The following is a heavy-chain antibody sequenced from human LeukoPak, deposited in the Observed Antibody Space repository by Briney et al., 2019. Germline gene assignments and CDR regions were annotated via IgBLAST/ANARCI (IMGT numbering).Heavy chain of an antibody. CDR2: INPNSGGT. CDR1: GYTFTGYY. Sequence: ASVKISCKASGYTFTGYYMHWVRQAPGQGLEWMGWINPNSGGTNYAQKFQGRVTMTRDTSISTAYMELSRLRSDDTAVYYCARAAMNYYDSSGYGWSFDYWGQGTLVTVSS. J-gene: IGHJ4*02. CDR3: ARAAMNYYDSSGYGWSFDY. D-gene: IGHD3-22*01. V-gene: IGHV1-2*02.